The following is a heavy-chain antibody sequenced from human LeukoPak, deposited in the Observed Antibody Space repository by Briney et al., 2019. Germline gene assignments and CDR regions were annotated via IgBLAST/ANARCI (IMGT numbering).Heavy chain of an antibody. CDR3: ARVGSVAGSDYLDY. D-gene: IGHD6-19*01. CDR2: SRNKAKSYTT. V-gene: IGHV3-72*01. J-gene: IGHJ4*02. Sequence: QPGGSLRLSCAVSGFTFSDHFLDWLRQAPGKGLEWVGSSRNKAKSYTTEYGASVKGRFTISRDDSKTTLYLQMNSLKTEDTAVYYCARVGSVAGSDYLDYWGQGTLVTVSS. CDR1: GFTFSDHF.